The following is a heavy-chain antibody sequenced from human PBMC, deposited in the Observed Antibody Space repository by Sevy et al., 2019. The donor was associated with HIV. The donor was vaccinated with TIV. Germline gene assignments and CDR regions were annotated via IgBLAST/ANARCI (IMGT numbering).Heavy chain of an antibody. Sequence: GGSLRLSCAASGFTFSSYAMHWVRQAPGKGLEWVAVISYDGSNKYYADSVKGRFTISRDNSKNTLYLQMNSLGAEDTAVYYCARDYRQIYYYYGMDVWGQGTTVTVSS. J-gene: IGHJ6*02. V-gene: IGHV3-30-3*01. CDR3: ARDYRQIYYYYGMDV. CDR1: GFTFSSYA. D-gene: IGHD3-16*02. CDR2: ISYDGSNK.